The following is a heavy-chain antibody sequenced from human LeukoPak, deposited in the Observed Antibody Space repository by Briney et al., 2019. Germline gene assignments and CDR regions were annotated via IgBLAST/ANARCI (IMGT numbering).Heavy chain of an antibody. V-gene: IGHV1-8*01. CDR1: GYTFTSYD. Sequence: ASVKVSCKASGYTFTSYDINWVRQATGQGLEWMGWMNPNSGNTGYAQKFQGRVTMTRNTSISTAYMELSSLRSEDTAVYYCAKVGRVYDRFPYYFDYWGQGTLVTVSS. D-gene: IGHD3-22*01. J-gene: IGHJ4*02. CDR3: AKVGRVYDRFPYYFDY. CDR2: MNPNSGNT.